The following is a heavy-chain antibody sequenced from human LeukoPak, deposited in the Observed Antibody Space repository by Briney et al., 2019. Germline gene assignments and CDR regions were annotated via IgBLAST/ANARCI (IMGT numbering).Heavy chain of an antibody. D-gene: IGHD3-9*01. V-gene: IGHV4-34*01. J-gene: IGHJ4*02. Sequence: SETLSLTCAVYGGSFSGYYWSWIRQPPGKGLEWIGEINHSGSTNYNPSLKSRVTISVDTSKNQFSLKLSSVTAADTAVYYCARRSYDILTGYSRGWYDYWGQGTLVTVSS. CDR3: ARRSYDILTGYSRGWYDY. CDR1: GGSFSGYY. CDR2: INHSGST.